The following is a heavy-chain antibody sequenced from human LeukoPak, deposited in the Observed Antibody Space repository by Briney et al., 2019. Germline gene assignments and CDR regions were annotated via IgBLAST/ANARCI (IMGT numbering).Heavy chain of an antibody. CDR3: ARDRRPFDY. J-gene: IGHJ4*02. V-gene: IGHV3-20*04. Sequence: GGSLRLSCAASGFTFDDYGMSWVRQAPGKGLEWVSGINWNGGSTGYANSVKGRFTISRDNAKNSLYVEMKSLRAEDTALYYCARDRRPFDYWGQGTLVTVSS. CDR2: INWNGGST. CDR1: GFTFDDYG.